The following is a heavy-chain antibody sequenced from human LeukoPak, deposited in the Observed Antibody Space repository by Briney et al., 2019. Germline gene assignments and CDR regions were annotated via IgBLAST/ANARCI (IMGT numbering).Heavy chain of an antibody. CDR3: AREYSDSSGYYYGLDN. Sequence: PGGSLRLSCAASGFTFSSYSMHWVRQAPGKGLVWVSRIKPDGTTNYADSVKGRFTISRDNAKNTLYLQMNSLRAEDTALYYCAREYSDSSGYYYGLDNWGQGTLVTVSS. CDR1: GFTFSSYS. CDR2: IKPDGTT. J-gene: IGHJ4*02. D-gene: IGHD3-22*01. V-gene: IGHV3-74*01.